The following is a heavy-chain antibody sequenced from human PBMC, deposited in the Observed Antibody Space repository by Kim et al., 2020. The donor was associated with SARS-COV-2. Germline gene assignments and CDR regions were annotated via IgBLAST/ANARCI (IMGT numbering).Heavy chain of an antibody. V-gene: IGHV3-53*04. CDR1: GFTVSSNY. Sequence: GGSLRLSCAASGFTVSSNYMSWVRQAPGKGLEWVSVIYSGGSTYYADSVKGRFTISRHNSKNTLYLQMNSLRAEDTAVYYCASCYYGSGRCYYYGMDVWGQGTTVTVSS. CDR3: ASCYYGSGRCYYYGMDV. D-gene: IGHD3-10*01. J-gene: IGHJ6*02. CDR2: IYSGGST.